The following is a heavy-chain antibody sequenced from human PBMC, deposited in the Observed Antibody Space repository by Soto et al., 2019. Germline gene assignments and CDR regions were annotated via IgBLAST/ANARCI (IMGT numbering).Heavy chain of an antibody. CDR1: GFRFSDYP. J-gene: IGHJ5*02. Sequence: PGGSLRLSCVGSGFRFSDYPLNWVRQAPGQGLEWVANIKQDGGEKYYVDSVKGRFTISRDNAKNSLYLQMNSLRVEDTALYYCARRYSSSWSGFDPWGQGTLVTVSS. V-gene: IGHV3-7*01. CDR3: ARRYSSSWSGFDP. D-gene: IGHD6-13*01. CDR2: IKQDGGEK.